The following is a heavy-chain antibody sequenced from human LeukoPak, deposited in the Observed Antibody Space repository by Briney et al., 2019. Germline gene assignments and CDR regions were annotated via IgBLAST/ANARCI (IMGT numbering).Heavy chain of an antibody. J-gene: IGHJ4*02. V-gene: IGHV3-21*01. CDR2: ISSSSSYI. D-gene: IGHD3-22*01. Sequence: GGSLRLSCAAYGFTLSSHSMNWVRQAPGKGLEWVSSISSSSSYIHSADSVKGRFTISRDNAKNSLYLQMNSLRAEDTAVYYCARDLYESGAYSIPIDYWGQGTLVTVSS. CDR1: GFTLSSHS. CDR3: ARDLYESGAYSIPIDY.